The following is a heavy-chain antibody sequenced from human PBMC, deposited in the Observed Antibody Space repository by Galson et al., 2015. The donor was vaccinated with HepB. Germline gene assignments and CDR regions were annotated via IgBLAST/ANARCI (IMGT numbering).Heavy chain of an antibody. V-gene: IGHV2-26*01. J-gene: IGHJ6*02. CDR3: ALYLGDTAMVGGYYYYYGMDV. D-gene: IGHD5-18*01. CDR1: GFSLSNARMG. CDR2: IFSNDEK. Sequence: PALVKPTQTLTLTCTVSGFSLSNARMGVSWIRQPPGKALEWLAHIFSNDEKSYSPSLKSRLTISKDTSKSQVVLTMTNMDPVDTATYYCALYLGDTAMVGGYYYYYGMDVWGQGTTVTVSS.